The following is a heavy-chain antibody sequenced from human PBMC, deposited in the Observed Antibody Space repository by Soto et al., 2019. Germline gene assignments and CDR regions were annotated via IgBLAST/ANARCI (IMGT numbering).Heavy chain of an antibody. J-gene: IGHJ4*02. CDR1: GFTFSSYA. CDR3: AKSKFPHTVTTAFDY. Sequence: GSLRLSCAASGFTFSSYAMSWVRQAPGKGLEWVSAISGSGGSTYYADSVKGRFTISRDNSKNTLYLQMNSLRAEDTAVYYCAKSKFPHTVTTAFDYWGQGTLVTVSS. V-gene: IGHV3-23*01. CDR2: ISGSGGST. D-gene: IGHD4-4*01.